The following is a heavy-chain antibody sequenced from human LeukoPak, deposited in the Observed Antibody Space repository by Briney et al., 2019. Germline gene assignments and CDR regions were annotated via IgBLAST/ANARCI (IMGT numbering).Heavy chain of an antibody. CDR3: ARYGQNWYFDL. CDR1: GYTFTEYY. J-gene: IGHJ2*01. V-gene: IGHV1-2*02. CDR2: IHPNSGGT. Sequence: GASVKVSCKSSGYTFTEYYMHWARQAPGQGLEWMGWIHPNSGGTNYAQKFQGRVTMTRDTSISTAYMELSTLRSDDSAVYYCARYGQNWYFDLWGRGTLVTVSS. D-gene: IGHD4-17*01.